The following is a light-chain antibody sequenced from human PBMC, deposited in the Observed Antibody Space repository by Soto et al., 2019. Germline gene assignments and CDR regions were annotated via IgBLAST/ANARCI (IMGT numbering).Light chain of an antibody. CDR2: AAS. V-gene: IGKV3-15*01. J-gene: IGKJ3*01. Sequence: MTQNPATLSGPPGESATLSCRASQTVSSNLAWYQQKPGQAPRLLVYAASTRATGIPARFSGSGSGTEFTLTSSSLQSEDFAGYICQQDKKWGQIGPGTKVD. CDR3: QQDKKWGQ. CDR1: QTVSSN.